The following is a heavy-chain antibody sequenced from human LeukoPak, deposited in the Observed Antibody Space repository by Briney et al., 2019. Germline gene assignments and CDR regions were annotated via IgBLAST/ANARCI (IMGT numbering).Heavy chain of an antibody. CDR1: GLSFITRGAG. Sequence: APTLVNPSHALALTCTFSGLSFITRGAGVGWVRHPPGNTLGWLSFVYWKGDKRYSPSLKSSLTITKDTSKNQVVLTMTNMDPVDTATYYCAHINAWGSYSLFDYWGQGTLVTVSS. CDR2: VYWKGDK. V-gene: IGHV2-5*01. J-gene: IGHJ4*02. CDR3: AHINAWGSYSLFDY. D-gene: IGHD3-16*01.